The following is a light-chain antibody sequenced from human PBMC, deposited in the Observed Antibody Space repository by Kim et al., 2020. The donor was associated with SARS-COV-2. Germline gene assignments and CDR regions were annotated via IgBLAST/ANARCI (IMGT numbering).Light chain of an antibody. V-gene: IGKV3-20*01. CDR2: AAS. J-gene: IGKJ2*01. Sequence: EIVLTQSPGTLSLSPGERATLSCRASQSISSTHLAWYQQQPEQVPRLLIYAASYRAPGTPARFCGSGSGTDFTLTISGLEAEDFAVYYCQQYRDSPPETFGQGTKLEI. CDR1: QSISSTH. CDR3: QQYRDSPPET.